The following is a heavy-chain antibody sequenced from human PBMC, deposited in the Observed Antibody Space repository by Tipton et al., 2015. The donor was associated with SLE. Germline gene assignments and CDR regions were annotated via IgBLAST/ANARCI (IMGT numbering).Heavy chain of an antibody. V-gene: IGHV4-38-2*02. D-gene: IGHD2-21*01. J-gene: IGHJ4*01. Sequence: TLSLTCTVSGYSISSGYYSAWIRQPPGKGLEWIGYIYYSGSTNYNPSLKSRVNISEDTSKNQFSLKLSSVTAADTAVYYCARHVVGRFDYWGQATLVTVSS. CDR3: ARHVVGRFDY. CDR1: GYSISSGYY. CDR2: IYYSGST.